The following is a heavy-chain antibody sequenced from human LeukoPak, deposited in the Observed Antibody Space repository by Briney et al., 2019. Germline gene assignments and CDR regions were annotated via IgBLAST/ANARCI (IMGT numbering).Heavy chain of an antibody. CDR1: TDTFNNYG. CDR2: IVPVF. J-gene: IGHJ3*02. D-gene: IGHD1-1*01. Sequence: SVKVSCKASTDTFNNYGIVWVRQAPGQGLEWMGGIVPVFDYAQKFQGRVTLSADDSTTTAYMELNSLRSEDTAVYYCAQPNWNDDAFDIWGQGTMVTVSS. V-gene: IGHV1-69*13. CDR3: AQPNWNDDAFDI.